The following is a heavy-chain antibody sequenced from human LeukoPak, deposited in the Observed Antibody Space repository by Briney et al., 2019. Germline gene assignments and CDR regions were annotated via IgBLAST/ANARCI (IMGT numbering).Heavy chain of an antibody. CDR1: GFTFSTYS. V-gene: IGHV3-21*01. CDR3: ATKLPSHYMDV. D-gene: IGHD1-1*01. J-gene: IGHJ6*03. CDR2: ISSDSDYI. Sequence: KSGGSLRLSCAASGFTFSTYSMNWVRQAPGKGLEWISCISSDSDYIYYADSLRGRFTVSRDNAKNSLFLQMNSLRAEDTAVYYCATKLPSHYMDVWGKGTTVTVSS.